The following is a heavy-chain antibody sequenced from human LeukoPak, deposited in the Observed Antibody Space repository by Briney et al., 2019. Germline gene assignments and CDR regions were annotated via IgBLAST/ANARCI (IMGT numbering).Heavy chain of an antibody. CDR3: ARVVGLTGYSSNWYSGYYYYMDV. CDR2: IIPIFGTT. V-gene: IGHV1-69*06. J-gene: IGHJ6*03. Sequence: GASVKVSCKTSGGNFISYAITWVRQTPGQGLEWMGGIIPIFGTTNYAQKFQDRVTISADKSTSTAYMKLSSLRSEDTAVYYCARVVGLTGYSSNWYSGYYYYMDVWGKGTTVTVSS. CDR1: GGNFISYA. D-gene: IGHD6-13*01.